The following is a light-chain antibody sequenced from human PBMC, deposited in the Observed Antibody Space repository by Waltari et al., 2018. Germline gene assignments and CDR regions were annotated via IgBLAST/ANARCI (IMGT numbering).Light chain of an antibody. J-gene: IGKJ1*01. CDR1: QSIFYSSTNKNY. Sequence: DIVMTQSPDSLAVSLGERATINCKSSQSIFYSSTNKNYLAWYQQKPGQSPSLLFYWASTRESGFPDRFSGSGSGTDFTLTISSLQAEDVAVYYCQQYSSAPWTFGQGTKVEIK. V-gene: IGKV4-1*01. CDR2: WAS. CDR3: QQYSSAPWT.